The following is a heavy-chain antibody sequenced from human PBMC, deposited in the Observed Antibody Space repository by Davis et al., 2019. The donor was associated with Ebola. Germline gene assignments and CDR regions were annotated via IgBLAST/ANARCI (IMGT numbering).Heavy chain of an antibody. Sequence: GGSLRLSCAASGFTFSSYSMNWVRQAPGKGLEWVSSISSSSSYIYYADSVKGRFTISRDNSKNPLYLQMNSLRAEEKAVYYCAKSDKLDYWGQGTLVTVSS. V-gene: IGHV3-21*01. J-gene: IGHJ4*02. CDR2: ISSSSSYI. D-gene: IGHD2-21*01. CDR3: AKSDKLDY. CDR1: GFTFSSYS.